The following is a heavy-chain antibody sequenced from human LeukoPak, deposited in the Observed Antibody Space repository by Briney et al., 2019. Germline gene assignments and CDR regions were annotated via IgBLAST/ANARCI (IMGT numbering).Heavy chain of an antibody. D-gene: IGHD2/OR15-2a*01. J-gene: IGHJ4*02. CDR3: ARGVGNFRYYFDY. Sequence: RGCLRLSRAPSLFTLITYATNWVRAAPGRGREWVSSISSTSTYIYDGDLVEGRFTISRDDSKNSLYLQMNSLRAEDTAVYYCARGVGNFRYYFDYWGQGTLVTVSS. V-gene: IGHV3-21*01. CDR2: ISSTSTYI. CDR1: LFTLITYA.